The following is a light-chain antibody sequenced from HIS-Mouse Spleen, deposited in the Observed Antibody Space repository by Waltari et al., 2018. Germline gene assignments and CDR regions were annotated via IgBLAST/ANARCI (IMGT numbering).Light chain of an antibody. J-gene: IGLJ3*02. Sequence: QAVVTQEPSLTVSTGGTVTHPCAPSTAAFTSGLYPYWFQQKPGQAPRTLIYDTSTKHPWTPARFSGSLLGGKAALTLSGAQPEDEAEYYCLLSYSGARVFGGGTKLTVL. CDR2: DTS. CDR1: TAAFTSGLY. CDR3: LLSYSGARV. V-gene: IGLV7-46*01.